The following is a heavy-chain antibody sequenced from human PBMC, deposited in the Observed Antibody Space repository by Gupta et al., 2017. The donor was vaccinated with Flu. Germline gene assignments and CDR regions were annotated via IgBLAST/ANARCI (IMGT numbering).Heavy chain of an antibody. CDR1: GGSISSYY. D-gene: IGHD3-22*01. Sequence: QVQLQESGPGLVKPSETLSLTCTVSGGSISSYYWSWIRQPAGKGLEWIGRIYTSGSTNYNPSLKSRVTMSVDTSKNQFSLKLSSVTAADTAVYYCARQAENHNRSGYYLFDYWGQGTLVTVSS. CDR3: ARQAENHNRSGYYLFDY. CDR2: IYTSGST. V-gene: IGHV4-4*07. J-gene: IGHJ4*02.